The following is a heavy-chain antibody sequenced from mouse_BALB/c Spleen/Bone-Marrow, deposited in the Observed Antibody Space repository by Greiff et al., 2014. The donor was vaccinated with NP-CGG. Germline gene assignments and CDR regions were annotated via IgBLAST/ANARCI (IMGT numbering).Heavy chain of an antibody. CDR3: ARHAYYDQTEVSFVC. J-gene: IGHJ3*01. CDR1: GLSFSNYG. Sequence: EVKLMESGGGLVKSGGSLKLSCAASGLSFSNYGMSWLRQTPEKRLEWVATISGDGRYTFYSDSVKGRFTISRDNAKNNLYLQLSSLRSEDTALYYCARHAYYDQTEVSFVCWGQGTLVTVSA. CDR2: ISGDGRYT. V-gene: IGHV5-9-2*01. D-gene: IGHD2-4*01.